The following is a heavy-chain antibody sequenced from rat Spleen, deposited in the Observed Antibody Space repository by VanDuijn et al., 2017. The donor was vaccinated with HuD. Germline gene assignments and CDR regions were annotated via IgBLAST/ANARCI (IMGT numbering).Heavy chain of an antibody. Sequence: EVQLVESDGGLVQPGRSLKLSCAASGFTFSHYAMAWVRQTPTKGLEWVASISPSGGSTYYRDSVRGRFTISRDNAKSTLYLQMDSLRSEDTATYYCARRGNSVYWNFDFWGPGTMVTVSS. CDR1: GFTFSHYA. CDR3: ARRGNSVYWNFDF. D-gene: IGHD4-4*01. CDR2: ISPSGGST. V-gene: IGHV5S23*01. J-gene: IGHJ1*01.